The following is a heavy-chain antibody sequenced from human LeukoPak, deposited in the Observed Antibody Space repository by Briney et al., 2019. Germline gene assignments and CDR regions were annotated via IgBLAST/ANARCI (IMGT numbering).Heavy chain of an antibody. CDR2: IYTSGST. V-gene: IGHV4-61*02. CDR3: ARGPTYCSSSSCLQGE. Sequence: SQTLSLTCTVSGGSISSGSYYWSWIRQPAGKGLEWIGRIYTSGSTNYNPSLESRVTISVDTSKNQFSLKLSSVTAADTAVYYCARGPTYCSSSSCLQGEWGQGTLVTVSS. J-gene: IGHJ4*02. CDR1: GGSISSGSYY. D-gene: IGHD2-15*01.